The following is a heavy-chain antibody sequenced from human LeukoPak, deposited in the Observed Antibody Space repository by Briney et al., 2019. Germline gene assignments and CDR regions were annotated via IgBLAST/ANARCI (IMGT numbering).Heavy chain of an antibody. V-gene: IGHV3-30-3*01. CDR2: ISYDGSSK. J-gene: IGHJ4*02. Sequence: GGSLRLSCAASGFTFSSYAMHWVRQAPGKGLEWVAVISYDGSSKYYADSVKGRFTISRDNSKNTLYLQMNSLRAEDTAVYYCARDRNVVVPAAIGYWGQGTLVTVSS. D-gene: IGHD2-2*01. CDR1: GFTFSSYA. CDR3: ARDRNVVVPAAIGY.